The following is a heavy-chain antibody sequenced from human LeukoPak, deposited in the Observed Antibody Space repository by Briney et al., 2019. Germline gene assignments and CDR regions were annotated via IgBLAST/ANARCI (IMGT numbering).Heavy chain of an antibody. D-gene: IGHD3-16*01. J-gene: IGHJ4*02. V-gene: IGHV5-51*01. CDR2: IYPDDPDT. CDR3: ARLVGMTTFVDY. CDR1: GYSFRTYW. Sequence: GESLKISCKASGYSFRTYWIGWVRQMPGKGLEWMGIIYPDDPDTRYSPSFQGQVTISADKSISSAYLQWRSLKASDTAMYYCARLVGMTTFVDYWGQGTLVTVSS.